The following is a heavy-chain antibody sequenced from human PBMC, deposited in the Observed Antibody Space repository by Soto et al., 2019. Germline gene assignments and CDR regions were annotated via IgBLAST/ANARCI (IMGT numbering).Heavy chain of an antibody. J-gene: IGHJ4*02. CDR2: ISADNGNT. CDR1: GYTFTSYA. Sequence: ASVKVSCKASGYTFTSYAMHWVRQAPGQRLEWMGWISADNGNTKYAQKLQGRVTMTTDTSTSTAYMELRSLRSDDTAVYYCARFSRALAVAGTYDFDYWGQGTLVTVPS. D-gene: IGHD6-19*01. CDR3: ARFSRALAVAGTYDFDY. V-gene: IGHV1-3*01.